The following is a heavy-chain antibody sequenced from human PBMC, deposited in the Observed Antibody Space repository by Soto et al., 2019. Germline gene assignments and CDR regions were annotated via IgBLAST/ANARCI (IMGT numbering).Heavy chain of an antibody. CDR1: GGTFSSYA. CDR2: IIPIFGTA. CDR3: ARAAVLVPAAMTNWFDP. V-gene: IGHV1-69*12. J-gene: IGHJ5*02. D-gene: IGHD2-2*01. Sequence: QVQLVQSGAEVKKPGSSVKVSCKASGGTFSSYAISWVRQAPGQGLEWMGGIIPIFGTANYAQKFQGRVTVTADESTSTAYMELSSLRSEDTAVYYCARAAVLVPAAMTNWFDPWGQGTLVTVSS.